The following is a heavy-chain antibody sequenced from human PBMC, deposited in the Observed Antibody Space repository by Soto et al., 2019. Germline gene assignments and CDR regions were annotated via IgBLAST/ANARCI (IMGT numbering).Heavy chain of an antibody. Sequence: ASVKVSCKASGYTITAYYIHWVRQAPGQGLEWMGWIDPRNGGTVYAQKFQGRVTRTRDTSISTVYMDLSGLGSDDTALYFCARDDYGIYPYWGQGSLVTVSS. J-gene: IGHJ4*02. CDR1: GYTITAYY. D-gene: IGHD1-26*01. V-gene: IGHV1-2*02. CDR2: IDPRNGGT. CDR3: ARDDYGIYPY.